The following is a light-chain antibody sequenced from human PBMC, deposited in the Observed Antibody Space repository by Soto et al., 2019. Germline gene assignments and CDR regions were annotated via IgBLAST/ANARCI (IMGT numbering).Light chain of an antibody. Sequence: EIVLTKSPGTLSLSPGERATLSCRASQSVSSEFLNWYQQKPGLAPRLLIFGTSSRATGIPDRFSGIGSAADFARILSRLEPEDSAVYYCQLVGGSPQYTFGQGNKLDIK. V-gene: IGKV3-20*01. CDR2: GTS. J-gene: IGKJ2*01. CDR3: QLVGGSPQYT. CDR1: QSVSSEF.